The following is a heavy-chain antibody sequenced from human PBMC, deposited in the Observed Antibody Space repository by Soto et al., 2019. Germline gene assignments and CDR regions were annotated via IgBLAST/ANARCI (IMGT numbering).Heavy chain of an antibody. CDR1: GYTFTSYA. J-gene: IGHJ4*02. D-gene: IGHD2-15*01. Sequence: ASVKVSCQTSGYTFTSYARHWVRQAPGQRLEWMGWINAGNGNTKYSQKFQGRVTLTSDTSTTTVYMELSSLRSDDTAVYYCARGQFLGYCSGVSCAYRSYFDYWGQGTQVTVSS. CDR2: INAGNGNT. V-gene: IGHV1-3*01. CDR3: ARGQFLGYCSGVSCAYRSYFDY.